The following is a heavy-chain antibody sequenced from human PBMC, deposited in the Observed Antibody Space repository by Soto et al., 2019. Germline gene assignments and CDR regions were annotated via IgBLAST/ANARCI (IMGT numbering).Heavy chain of an antibody. CDR1: GYNFINYG. CDR3: VRDLDGSGSYYTDY. CDR2: IRVHKGNT. Sequence: QVHLVQSGVEVKKPGASVKVSCKASGYNFINYGITWVRQAPGQGLEWMGWIRVHKGNTNYAQKFQGRVTMTTDTSTSTAYMELRILRPDDTAVYYCVRDLDGSGSYYTDYWGPGTVVIVSS. D-gene: IGHD3-10*01. J-gene: IGHJ4*02. V-gene: IGHV1-18*01.